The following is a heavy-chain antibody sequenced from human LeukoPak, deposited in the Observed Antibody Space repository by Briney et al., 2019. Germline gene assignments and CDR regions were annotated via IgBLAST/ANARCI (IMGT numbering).Heavy chain of an antibody. V-gene: IGHV4-39*07. Sequence: SETLSLTCTVSGGSISSSSYYWGWIRQPPGKGLEWIGSIYYSGSTYYNPSLKSRVTISVDTSKNQFSLRLSSVPAADTAVYYCARRRCSSTSCYRRSPLNWFDPWGQGTLVTVSS. D-gene: IGHD2-2*01. CDR3: ARRRCSSTSCYRRSPLNWFDP. CDR1: GGSISSSSYY. J-gene: IGHJ5*02. CDR2: IYYSGST.